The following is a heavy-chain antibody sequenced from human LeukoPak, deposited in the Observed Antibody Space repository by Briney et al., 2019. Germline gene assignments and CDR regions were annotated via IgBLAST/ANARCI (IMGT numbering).Heavy chain of an antibody. CDR1: GGSFSGYY. J-gene: IGHJ4*02. CDR2: INHSGST. CDR3: ARVRVDYGDLGVDY. V-gene: IGHV4-34*01. D-gene: IGHD4-17*01. Sequence: SETLSLTCAVYGGSFSGYYWSWIRQPPGKGLGWIGEINHSGSTNYNPSLKSRVTISVDTSKNQFSLKLSSVTAADTAVYYCARVRVDYGDLGVDYWGQGTLVTVSS.